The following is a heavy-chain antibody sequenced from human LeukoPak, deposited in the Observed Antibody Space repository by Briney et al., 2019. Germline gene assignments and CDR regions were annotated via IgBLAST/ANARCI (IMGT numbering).Heavy chain of an antibody. J-gene: IGHJ4*02. Sequence: GSPRLSSAASGFTSTTYSMNSVAQSPGNGLEWVSSISSSSSDIYYANSVKGRFTISRAYAKNSIYLQMNSLRAEDTAVYYYARIYCSSTSCYTIIGTALDYWGQGTLVTVSS. CDR1: GFTSTTYS. CDR2: ISSSSSDI. V-gene: IGHV3-21*01. D-gene: IGHD2-2*02. CDR3: ARIYCSSTSCYTIIGTALDY.